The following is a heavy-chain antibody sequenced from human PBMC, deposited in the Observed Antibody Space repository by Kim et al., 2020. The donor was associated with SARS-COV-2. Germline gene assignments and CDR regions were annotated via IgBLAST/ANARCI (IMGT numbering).Heavy chain of an antibody. CDR3: ATDGRRGNWNDNGMDV. J-gene: IGHJ6*02. V-gene: IGHV1-24*01. Sequence: KFQGRVTMTEDTSTDTAYMELSSLRSEDTAVYYCATDGRRGNWNDNGMDVWGQGTTVTVSS. D-gene: IGHD1-1*01.